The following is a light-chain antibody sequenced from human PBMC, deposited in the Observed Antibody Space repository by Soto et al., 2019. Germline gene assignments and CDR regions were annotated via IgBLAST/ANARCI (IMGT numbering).Light chain of an antibody. J-gene: IGKJ1*01. CDR1: QSFSNNY. Sequence: IVLTQSPGTLSLSPGERATLSCRASQSFSNNYLAWYQQKPGQAPRLLIYGASNRATGIPARFSGSESGTDFILTISRLEPDDFAVYYCRQYGRSPRTFGQGTKVDI. CDR2: GAS. CDR3: RQYGRSPRT. V-gene: IGKV3-20*01.